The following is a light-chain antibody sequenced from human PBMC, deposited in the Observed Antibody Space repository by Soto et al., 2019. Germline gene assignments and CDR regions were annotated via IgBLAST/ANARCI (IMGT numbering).Light chain of an antibody. J-gene: IGLJ2*01. CDR1: SSDVGGYNY. Sequence: QSALTQPPSASGSPGQSVTNSCTGTSSDVGGYNYVSWYQQHPGKAPKLMISEVSKRPSGVPDRFSGSKSGNTASLTVSGLQAEDEADYYCSSFAGNNNLVFGGGTQLTVL. V-gene: IGLV2-8*01. CDR2: EVS. CDR3: SSFAGNNNLV.